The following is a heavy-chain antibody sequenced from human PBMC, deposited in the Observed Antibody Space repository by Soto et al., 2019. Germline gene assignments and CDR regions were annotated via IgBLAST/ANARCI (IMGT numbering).Heavy chain of an antibody. Sequence: GGSLRLSCAVSGFTFRNYAMHWVRQAPGKGLEWVAVISYDGSNKYYADSVKGRFTISRDNSKNTLYLQMNSLRAEDTAVYYGAKDLCSSSSCYYNYGMDVWGQGTTVTVSS. CDR3: AKDLCSSSSCYYNYGMDV. V-gene: IGHV3-30*18. CDR2: ISYDGSNK. D-gene: IGHD2-2*01. J-gene: IGHJ6*02. CDR1: GFTFRNYA.